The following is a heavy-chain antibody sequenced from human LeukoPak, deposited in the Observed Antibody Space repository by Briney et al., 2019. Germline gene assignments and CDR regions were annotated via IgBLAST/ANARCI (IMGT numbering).Heavy chain of an antibody. CDR2: ISYDGSNK. Sequence: GGSLRLSCAASGFTFSSYAMHWVRQAPGKGLEWVAVISYDGSNKYYADSVKGRFTISRDNSKNTLYLQMNSLRAEDTAVYYCARDLVFSGVGATILIYWGRGTLVTVSS. V-gene: IGHV3-30*04. D-gene: IGHD1-26*01. CDR1: GFTFSSYA. J-gene: IGHJ4*02. CDR3: ARDLVFSGVGATILIY.